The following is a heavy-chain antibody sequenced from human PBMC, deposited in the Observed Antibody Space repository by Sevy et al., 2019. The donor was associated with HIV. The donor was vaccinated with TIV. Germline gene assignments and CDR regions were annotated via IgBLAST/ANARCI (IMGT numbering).Heavy chain of an antibody. V-gene: IGHV4-31*03. CDR1: GGSISSGGYY. J-gene: IGHJ6*02. CDR3: ARDQARITMVRGSRYYYGMDV. CDR2: IYYSGST. Sequence: SETLSLTCTVSGGSISSGGYYWSWIRQHPGKGLEWIGYIYYSGSTYYNPSLKSRVTISVDTSKNQFSLKLSSVTAAETAVYYCARDQARITMVRGSRYYYGMDVWGQGTTVTVSS. D-gene: IGHD3-10*01.